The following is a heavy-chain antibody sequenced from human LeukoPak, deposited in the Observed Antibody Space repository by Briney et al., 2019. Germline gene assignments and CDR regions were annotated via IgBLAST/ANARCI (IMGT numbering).Heavy chain of an antibody. CDR2: IYYSGST. J-gene: IGHJ4*02. CDR3: ARVWVFDYYDSSGYSYYFDY. Sequence: SETLSLTCAVYGGSFSGYYWSWIRQPPGKGLEWIGYIYYSGSTYYNPSLKSRVTISVDTSKNQFSLKLSSVTAADTAVYYCARVWVFDYYDSSGYSYYFDYWGQGTLVTVSS. CDR1: GGSFSGYY. D-gene: IGHD3-22*01. V-gene: IGHV4-30-4*01.